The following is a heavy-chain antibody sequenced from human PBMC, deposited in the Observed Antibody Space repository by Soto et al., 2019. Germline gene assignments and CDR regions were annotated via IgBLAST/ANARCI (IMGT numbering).Heavy chain of an antibody. CDR3: ARALTIFGVVPIDY. V-gene: IGHV1-3*01. J-gene: IGHJ4*02. CDR1: GYTFTSYV. D-gene: IGHD3-3*01. Sequence: ASVKVSCKASGYTFTSYVMHWVRQAPGQRLEWMEWINAGNGNTKYSQKFQGRVTITRDTSASTAYMELSSLRSEDTAVYYCARALTIFGVVPIDYWGQGTLVTVSS. CDR2: INAGNGNT.